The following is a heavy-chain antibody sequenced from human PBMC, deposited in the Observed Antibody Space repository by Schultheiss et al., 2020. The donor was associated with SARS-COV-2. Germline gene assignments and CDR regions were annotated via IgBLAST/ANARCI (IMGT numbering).Heavy chain of an antibody. J-gene: IGHJ5*02. CDR3: ARLSGMQGFDP. CDR2: ISSSGSTI. Sequence: GGSLRLSCAASAVRFSNYVKYWVRQAPGKGLEWVSYISSSGSTIYYADSVKGRFTISRDNAKNSLYLQMNSLRAEDTAVYYCARLSGMQGFDPWGQGTLVTVSS. D-gene: IGHD6-25*01. V-gene: IGHV3-48*03. CDR1: AVRFSNYV.